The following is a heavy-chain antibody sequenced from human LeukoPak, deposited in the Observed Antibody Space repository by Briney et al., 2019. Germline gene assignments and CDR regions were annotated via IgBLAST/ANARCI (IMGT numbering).Heavy chain of an antibody. CDR1: GFTFSNTW. Sequence: GGSLRLSCAASGFTFSNTWMNWVRQAPGQGLEWVGRIKRIIDGGTTDYAAPVKGRFTVSRDDSINTLYLQMSSLKTEDTAVYYCAAQGGSGDLRYWGQGTLLTVSS. CDR2: IKRIIDGGTT. CDR3: AAQGGSGDLRY. J-gene: IGHJ4*02. V-gene: IGHV3-15*01. D-gene: IGHD4-17*01.